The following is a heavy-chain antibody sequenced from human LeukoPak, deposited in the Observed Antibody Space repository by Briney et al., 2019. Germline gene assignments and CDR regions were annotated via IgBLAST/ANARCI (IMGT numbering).Heavy chain of an antibody. V-gene: IGHV3-48*03. CDR2: ISSSGSPI. Sequence: PGGSLRLSCAASGFTLSNYEMNWVRQSPGKGLEWLSYISSSGSPIFEAGSVKGRFTISRDNVNNLRYLQMNSLRDEDTSVYYCARGWFDLWGQGTLVTVSS. J-gene: IGHJ5*02. CDR3: ARGWFDL. CDR1: GFTLSNYE.